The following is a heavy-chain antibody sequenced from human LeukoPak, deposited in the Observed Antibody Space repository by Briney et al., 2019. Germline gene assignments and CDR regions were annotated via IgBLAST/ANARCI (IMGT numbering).Heavy chain of an antibody. CDR1: GGSISSSSYY. D-gene: IGHD5-12*01. CDR3: ARHMRVATILNWFDP. CDR2: IYYSGST. V-gene: IGHV4-39*01. J-gene: IGHJ5*02. Sequence: SETLSLTCTVSGGSISSSSYYWGWIRQPPGKGLEWIESIYYSGSTYYNPSLKSRVTISVDTSKNQFSLKLSSVTAADTAVYYCARHMRVATILNWFDPWGQGTLVTVSS.